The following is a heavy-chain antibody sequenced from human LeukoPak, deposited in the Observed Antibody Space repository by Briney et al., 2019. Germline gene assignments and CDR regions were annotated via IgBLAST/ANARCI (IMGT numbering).Heavy chain of an antibody. CDR2: INPNSGGT. J-gene: IGHJ4*02. CDR1: GYTFTGYY. CDR3: ARGPAFWSGYSHFDY. Sequence: GASVKVSCKASGYTFTGYYMHWVRQAPGRGLEWMGWINPNSGGTNYAQKFQGRVTMTRDTSISTAYMELSRLRSDDTAVYYCARGPAFWSGYSHFDYWGQGTLVTVSS. V-gene: IGHV1-2*02. D-gene: IGHD3-3*01.